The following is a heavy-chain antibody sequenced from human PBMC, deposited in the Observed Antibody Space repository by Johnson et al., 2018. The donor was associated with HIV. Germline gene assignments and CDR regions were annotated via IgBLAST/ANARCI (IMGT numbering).Heavy chain of an antibody. CDR2: ISYDGSNK. CDR3: ARVATYYYESSYAFDI. J-gene: IGHJ3*02. Sequence: QVQLVESGGGVVQPGRSLRLSCAASGFTFSSYAMHWVRQAPGKGLEWVAVISYDGSNKYYADSVKGRFTISRDNSKNTLYLQMNSLRAEDTAGYYCARVATYYYESSYAFDIWGQGTMVTVSS. V-gene: IGHV3-30-3*01. CDR1: GFTFSSYA. D-gene: IGHD3-22*01.